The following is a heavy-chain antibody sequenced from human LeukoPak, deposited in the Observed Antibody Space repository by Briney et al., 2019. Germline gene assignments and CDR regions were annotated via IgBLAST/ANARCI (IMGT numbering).Heavy chain of an antibody. CDR2: IYYSGST. V-gene: IGHV4-59*01. J-gene: IGHJ4*02. Sequence: PSETLSLTCTVSGGSISSYYWSWIRQPPGKGLEWIGYIYYSGSTNYNPSLKSRVTISVDTSKNQFSLKLSSVTAADTAVYYCARDAADSYGYAYYFDYWGQGTLVTVSS. D-gene: IGHD5-18*01. CDR3: ARDAADSYGYAYYFDY. CDR1: GGSISSYY.